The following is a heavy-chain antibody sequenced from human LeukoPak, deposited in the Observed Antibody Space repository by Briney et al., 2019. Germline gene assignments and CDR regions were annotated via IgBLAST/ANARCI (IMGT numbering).Heavy chain of an antibody. CDR1: GFTFSSYS. Sequence: GGSLRLSCAASGFTFSSYSMNWVRQAPGKGLEWVSSISTSSIYIYYADSVKGRFTISRDNAKKSLYLHMNSLRAADTAVYYCARGRRWIQLWLKVGYYFDYWGQGTLVTVSS. CDR2: ISTSSIYI. J-gene: IGHJ4*02. V-gene: IGHV3-21*01. D-gene: IGHD5-18*01. CDR3: ARGRRWIQLWLKVGYYFDY.